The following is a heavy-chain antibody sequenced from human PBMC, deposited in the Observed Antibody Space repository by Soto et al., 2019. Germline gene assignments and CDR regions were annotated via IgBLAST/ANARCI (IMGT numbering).Heavy chain of an antibody. CDR3: AREGRITMVRGVADWFDP. D-gene: IGHD3-10*01. CDR1: GGTFSSYA. J-gene: IGHJ5*02. V-gene: IGHV1-69*01. CDR2: IIPIFGTA. Sequence: QVQLVQSGAEVKKPGSSVKVSCKASGGTFSSYAISWVRQAPGQGLEWMGGIIPIFGTANYAQKFQGRVTIPADESTSTAYMELSSLRSEDTAVYYCAREGRITMVRGVADWFDPWGQGTLVTVSS.